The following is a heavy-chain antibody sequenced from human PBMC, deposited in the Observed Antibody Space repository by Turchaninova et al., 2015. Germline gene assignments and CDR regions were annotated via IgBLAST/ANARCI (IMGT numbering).Heavy chain of an antibody. CDR1: GYSITSAYY. Sequence: GLVKPSETLSLTCAVSGYSITSAYYWGWVRQPPGRGLEWIGSIHHGGNTFYNPSLQSRVAISLDTSKNQVFLRLTSVTAADTAVYYCASEPMVGTGSDYWGQGTLVTVSS. D-gene: IGHD3-10*01. J-gene: IGHJ4*02. CDR3: ASEPMVGTGSDY. V-gene: IGHV4-38-2*01. CDR2: IHHGGNT.